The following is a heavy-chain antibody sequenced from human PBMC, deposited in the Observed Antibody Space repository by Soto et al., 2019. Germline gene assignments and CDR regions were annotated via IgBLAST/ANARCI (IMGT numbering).Heavy chain of an antibody. CDR3: AREVESYGLGMDV. V-gene: IGHV3-53*01. CDR2: IYSGGST. Sequence: EVQLVESGGGLIQPGGSLRLSCAASGFTVSSNYMSWVRQAPGKGLEWVSVIYSGGSTYYADSVKGRFTISRDNSKNTLYLQMNSLIVEDTAVYYCAREVESYGLGMDVWGQGTTVTVSS. CDR1: GFTVSSNY. J-gene: IGHJ6*02. D-gene: IGHD5-18*01.